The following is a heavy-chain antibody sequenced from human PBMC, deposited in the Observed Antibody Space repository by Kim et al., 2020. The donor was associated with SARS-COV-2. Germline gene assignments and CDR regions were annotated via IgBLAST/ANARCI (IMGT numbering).Heavy chain of an antibody. V-gene: IGHV3-30*04. Sequence: GGSLRLSCAASGFTFSSYAMHWVRQAPGKGLEWVAVISYDGSNKYYADSVKGRFTISRDNSKNTLYLQMNSLRAEDTAVYYCARASGWFGEWTFDYWGQ. D-gene: IGHD3-10*01. CDR2: ISYDGSNK. CDR1: GFTFSSYA. J-gene: IGHJ4*02. CDR3: ARASGWFGEWTFDY.